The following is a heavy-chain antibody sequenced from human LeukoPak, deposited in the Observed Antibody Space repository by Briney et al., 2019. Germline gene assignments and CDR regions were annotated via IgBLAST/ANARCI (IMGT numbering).Heavy chain of an antibody. CDR2: IYPGDSDT. CDR3: ARERGYCSSTSCYGLYDY. Sequence: RGESLKISCKGSGYSFTSYWIGWVRQMPGKGLEWMGIIYPGDSDTRYSPSFQGQVTISADKSISTAYLQWSSLKASDTAMYYCARERGYCSSTSCYGLYDYWGQGTLVTVSS. D-gene: IGHD2-2*01. CDR1: GYSFTSYW. J-gene: IGHJ4*02. V-gene: IGHV5-51*01.